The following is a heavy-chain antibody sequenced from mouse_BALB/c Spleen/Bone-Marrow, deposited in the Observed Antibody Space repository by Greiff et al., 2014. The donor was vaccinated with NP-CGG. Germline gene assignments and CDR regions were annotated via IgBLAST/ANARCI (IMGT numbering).Heavy chain of an antibody. CDR1: GYTFTSYY. CDR3: TREGTFFAY. Sequence: QVQLKESGAELVKPGASVKLSCKSSGYTFTSYYMYWVKQRPGQGLEWTGGINPSNGGTNFNEKFKSKATLTVDKSSSTAYMQLSSLTPEYSAVYYCTREGTFFAYWGQGTLVTVSA. CDR2: INPSNGGT. V-gene: IGHV1S81*02. J-gene: IGHJ3*01. D-gene: IGHD3-3*01.